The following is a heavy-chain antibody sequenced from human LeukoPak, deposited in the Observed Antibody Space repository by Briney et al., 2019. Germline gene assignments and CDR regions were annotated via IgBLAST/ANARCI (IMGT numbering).Heavy chain of an antibody. J-gene: IGHJ5*01. CDR1: GFSFNIYA. CDR2: IGSGSVDK. CDR3: AKRVPFTALDS. D-gene: IGHD2/OR15-2a*01. V-gene: IGHV3-23*01. Sequence: GGSLRLSCAASGFSFNIYAMGWVRQAPGKGLEWVSVIGSGSVDKHYADTVRGRFDISRDNSKNRLFLQMNSLRVEDSGVYYCAKRVPFTALDSWGQGTLVTVSS.